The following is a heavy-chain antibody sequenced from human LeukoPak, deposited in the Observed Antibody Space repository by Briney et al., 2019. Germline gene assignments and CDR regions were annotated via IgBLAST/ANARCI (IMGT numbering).Heavy chain of an antibody. CDR3: ARDRVGYYGSGSYWDLEYYYYGMDV. CDR2: ISSSGSYI. Sequence: GGSLRLSCAASGFTFSNYSMNWVRQAPGKGLEWVSSISSSGSYIYYADSVKGRFTISRDNAKNTLYLQMSSLRAEDTAVYYCARDRVGYYGSGSYWDLEYYYYGMDVWGQGTTVTVSS. CDR1: GFTFSNYS. D-gene: IGHD3-10*01. J-gene: IGHJ6*02. V-gene: IGHV3-21*01.